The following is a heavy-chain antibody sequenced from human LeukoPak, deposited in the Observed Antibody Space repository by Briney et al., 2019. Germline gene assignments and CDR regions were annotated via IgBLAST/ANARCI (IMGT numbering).Heavy chain of an antibody. J-gene: IGHJ4*02. V-gene: IGHV3-13*01. CDR2: IGTIGDT. Sequence: GGSLRLSCAASGFTFSSSDMHWVRQPTGKCLEWVSAIGTIGDTYYPGSVKGRFTISSDNSKNTLYLQMNSLRAEDTAVYYCAKAIVVLISGQFWDYWGQGTLVTVSS. D-gene: IGHD3-22*01. CDR1: GFTFSSSD. CDR3: AKAIVVLISGQFWDY.